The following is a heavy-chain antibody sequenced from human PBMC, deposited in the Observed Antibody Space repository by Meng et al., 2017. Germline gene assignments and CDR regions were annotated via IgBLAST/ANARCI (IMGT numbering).Heavy chain of an antibody. D-gene: IGHD3-10*01. CDR1: GGTFSSYA. J-gene: IGHJ6*02. CDR2: IIPIFGTA. V-gene: IGHV1-69*05. CDR3: ARSGGTMVRGVIIGYYYGMDV. Sequence: SVKVSCKASGGTFSSYAISWVRQAPGQWLEWMGGIIPIFGTANYAQKYQGRVTITTDESTSTAYMELSSLRSEDTAVYYCARSGGTMVRGVIIGYYYGMDVWGQGTTVTVSS.